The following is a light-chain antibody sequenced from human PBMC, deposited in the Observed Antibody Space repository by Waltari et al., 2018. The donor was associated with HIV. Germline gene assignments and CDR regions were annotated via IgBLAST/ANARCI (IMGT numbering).Light chain of an antibody. Sequence: EIVMTQSPATLSVSPGERATLSCRASQSVSSNLAWYQQKPGQAPRLLIYGASTRATGIPARFSGSGSGTEFTLTISSLQTEDVAIYYCQQFYSVPYTFGQGTKLEIK. V-gene: IGKV3-15*01. J-gene: IGKJ2*01. CDR2: GAS. CDR1: QSVSSN. CDR3: QQFYSVPYT.